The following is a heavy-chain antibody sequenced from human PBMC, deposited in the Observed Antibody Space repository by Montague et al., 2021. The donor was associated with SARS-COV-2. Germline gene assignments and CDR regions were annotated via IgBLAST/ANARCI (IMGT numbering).Heavy chain of an antibody. CDR1: GGSISSSSNY. V-gene: IGHV4-39*07. CDR3: ARSDLSVIVLVVYATRGGYFDL. CDR2: IYYSGST. D-gene: IGHD2-8*02. Sequence: SETLSLTCTVSGGSISSSSNYWGWIRQPPGKGLEWIGSIYYSGSTYYNPSLKSRVTISVDTSKNQFSLKLSSVTAADTAVYYCARSDLSVIVLVVYATRGGYFDLWGRGTLVTVSS. J-gene: IGHJ2*01.